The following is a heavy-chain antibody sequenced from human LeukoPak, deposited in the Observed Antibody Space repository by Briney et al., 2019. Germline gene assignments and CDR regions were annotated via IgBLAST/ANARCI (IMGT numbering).Heavy chain of an antibody. CDR1: GASISSRGSF. V-gene: IGHV4-39*07. CDR2: ISHSGTT. J-gene: IGHJ3*02. D-gene: IGHD5-18*01. CDR3: ARDGLWIQNAFDI. Sequence: SETLSLTCTVSGASISSRGSFWGWFRQPPGKGLELLGTISHSGTTYYNPSLKSRVTISTDTSKNNFSLKLTSVTAADTAVYYCARDGLWIQNAFDIWGQGTMVTVSS.